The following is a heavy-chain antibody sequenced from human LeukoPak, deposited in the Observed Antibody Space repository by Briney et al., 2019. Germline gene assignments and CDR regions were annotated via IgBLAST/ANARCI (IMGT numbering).Heavy chain of an antibody. CDR3: ARDYYYGSGSYYHYSMDV. CDR1: GYTFTSYG. V-gene: IGHV1-18*01. J-gene: IGHJ6*02. Sequence: ASVKVSCKASGYTFTSYGISWVRQAPGQGLEWMGWISAYNGNTNYAQKLQGRVTMTTDTSTSTAYMELRSLRSDDTAVYYCARDYYYGSGSYYHYSMDVWGQGTTVTVSS. D-gene: IGHD3-10*01. CDR2: ISAYNGNT.